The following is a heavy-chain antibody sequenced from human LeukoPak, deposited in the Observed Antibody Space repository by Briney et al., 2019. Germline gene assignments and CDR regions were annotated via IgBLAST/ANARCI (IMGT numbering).Heavy chain of an antibody. V-gene: IGHV3-30*02. Sequence: QSGGSLRLSCTASGFIFSTSWMTWVRQAPGKGLEWVAFIRYDGSNKYYADSVKGRFTISRDNSKNTLYLQMNSLRAEDTAVYYCAKGQPTTYGSGSYYSRRWDYYYYMDVWGKGTTVTISS. J-gene: IGHJ6*03. CDR3: AKGQPTTYGSGSYYSRRWDYYYYMDV. CDR1: GFIFSTSW. D-gene: IGHD3-10*01. CDR2: IRYDGSNK.